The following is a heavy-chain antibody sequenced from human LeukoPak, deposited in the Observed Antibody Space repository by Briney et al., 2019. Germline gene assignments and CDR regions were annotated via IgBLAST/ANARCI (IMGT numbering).Heavy chain of an antibody. D-gene: IGHD6-13*01. J-gene: IGHJ2*01. Sequence: SETLSLTCTVSGGSISSSSYYWGWIRQPPGKGLEWIGHIYTSGSTNYNPSLKSRVTISVDTSKNQFSLKLSSVTAADTAVYYCARVYYSSSYDYWYFDLWGRGTLVTVSS. V-gene: IGHV4-61*05. CDR3: ARVYYSSSYDYWYFDL. CDR2: IYTSGST. CDR1: GGSISSSSYY.